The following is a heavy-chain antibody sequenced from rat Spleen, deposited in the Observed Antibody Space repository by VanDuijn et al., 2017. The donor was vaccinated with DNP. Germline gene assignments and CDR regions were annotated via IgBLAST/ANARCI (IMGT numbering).Heavy chain of an antibody. CDR3: ARPDA. Sequence: EVQLVESGGGLVQPGRSLKLSCAASGFTFSDYNMAWVRQAPKKGLEWVATISSDGSRTYYRDSVKGRFTISRDNAKSTLYLQMYSLRSEDTATYYCARPDAWGQGVMVTVSS. D-gene: IGHD1-6*01. J-gene: IGHJ2*01. V-gene: IGHV5-7*01. CDR1: GFTFSDYN. CDR2: ISSDGSRT.